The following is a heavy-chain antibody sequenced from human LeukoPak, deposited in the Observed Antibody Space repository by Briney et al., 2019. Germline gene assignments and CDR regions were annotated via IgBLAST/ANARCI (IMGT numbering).Heavy chain of an antibody. CDR3: ASAGDRGYRYYGMYV. Sequence: MTSQTLSLTCTLSGGSISSGGYDWGWIRQHPGKGLEWIGYIYYSGSTYYNPSLKSRVTISVDTSKNQFSLKLSSVTAADTAVYYCASAGDRGYRYYGMYVWGQGTTVTVSS. CDR2: IYYSGST. CDR1: GGSISSGGYD. V-gene: IGHV4-31*03. J-gene: IGHJ6*02. D-gene: IGHD5-12*01.